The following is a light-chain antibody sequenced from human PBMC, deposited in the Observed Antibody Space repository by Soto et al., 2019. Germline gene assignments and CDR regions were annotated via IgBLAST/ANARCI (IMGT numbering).Light chain of an antibody. Sequence: EIVMTQSPATLSGSPGERATLSCRASQSVNSHLAWYHQKPGQAPRLLIYGASTRATGIPARFSGSGSGTEFPLTISSLQSEDFAVYYCQQYNNWPRTFGQGTKVEIK. CDR3: QQYNNWPRT. J-gene: IGKJ1*01. CDR2: GAS. V-gene: IGKV3-15*01. CDR1: QSVNSH.